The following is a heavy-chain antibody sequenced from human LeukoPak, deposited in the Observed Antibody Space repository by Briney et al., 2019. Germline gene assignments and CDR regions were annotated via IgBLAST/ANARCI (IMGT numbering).Heavy chain of an antibody. Sequence: GGSLRPSCAASGFTFSSYAMHWVRQAPGKGLEWVAVISYDGSNKYYADSVKGRFTISRDNSKNTLYLQMNSLRAEDTAVYYCAREMVRGVTSGRYYYGMDVWGKGTTVTVSS. CDR3: AREMVRGVTSGRYYYGMDV. CDR2: ISYDGSNK. CDR1: GFTFSSYA. V-gene: IGHV3-30*04. J-gene: IGHJ6*04. D-gene: IGHD3-10*01.